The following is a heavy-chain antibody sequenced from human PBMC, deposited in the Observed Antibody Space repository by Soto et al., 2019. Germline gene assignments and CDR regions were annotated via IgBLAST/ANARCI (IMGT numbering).Heavy chain of an antibody. D-gene: IGHD1-26*01. V-gene: IGHV3-33*01. J-gene: IGHJ6*02. Sequence: GGSLRLSCAASGFTFSNYGMHWVRQAPGKGLEWVTIIWHDGNNKYYADSVRGRFIISRDNSKNRLYLQMNSLRAEDTAVYYCASDLVGASDSYGLDVWGQGTPVTVSS. CDR3: ASDLVGASDSYGLDV. CDR1: GFTFSNYG. CDR2: IWHDGNNK.